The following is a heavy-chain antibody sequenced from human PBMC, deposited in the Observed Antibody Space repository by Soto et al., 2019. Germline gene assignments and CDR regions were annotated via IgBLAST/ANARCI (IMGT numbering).Heavy chain of an antibody. CDR3: TTGSVEGY. CDR1: GFTISSAW. CDR2: IKTKTQGETT. Sequence: EVQLVESGGGLVKPGGSLRLSCAASGFTISSAWMNWVRQAPGKGLEWVGRIKTKTQGETTDYAAPVKGRFTISSDDSENTLSLQMNSLRIEDTAVYYCTTGSVEGYWGQGTLVTVSS. D-gene: IGHD1-26*01. V-gene: IGHV3-15*07. J-gene: IGHJ4*02.